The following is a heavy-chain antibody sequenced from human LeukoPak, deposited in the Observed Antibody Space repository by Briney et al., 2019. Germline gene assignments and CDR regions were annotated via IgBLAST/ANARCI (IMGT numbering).Heavy chain of an antibody. D-gene: IGHD2-2*01. J-gene: IGHJ6*02. CDR1: GGTFSSYA. Sequence: SVKVSCKASGGTFSSYAISWVRQAPGQGLEWMGRIIPILGIANYARKFQGRVTITADKSTSTAYMELSSLRSEDTAVYYCARSPSAVPAAMRMDVWGQGTTVTVSS. CDR3: ARSPSAVPAAMRMDV. V-gene: IGHV1-69*04. CDR2: IIPILGIA.